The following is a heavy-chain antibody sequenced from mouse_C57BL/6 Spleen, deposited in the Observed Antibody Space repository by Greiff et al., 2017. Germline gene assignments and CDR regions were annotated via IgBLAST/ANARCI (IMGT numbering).Heavy chain of an antibody. Sequence: VHLVESGAELARPGASVKLSCKASGYTFTSYGISWVKQRTGQGLEWIGEIYPRSGNTYYNEKFKGKATLTADKSSSTAYMELRSLTSEDSAVYFCARELDYGSTLAYWGQGTLVTVSA. J-gene: IGHJ3*01. CDR3: ARELDYGSTLAY. CDR2: IYPRSGNT. CDR1: GYTFTSYG. V-gene: IGHV1-81*01. D-gene: IGHD1-1*01.